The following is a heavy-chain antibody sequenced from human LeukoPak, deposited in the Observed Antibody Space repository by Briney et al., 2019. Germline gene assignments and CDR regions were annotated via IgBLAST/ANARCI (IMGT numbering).Heavy chain of an antibody. Sequence: GRSLRLSCAASGFTFCSYGRHWVRQAPGKGLEWVAVIWYDGSNKYYADSVKGRFTISRDNSKNTLYLQMNSLRAEDTAVYYCARYPRSGGSSHYWGRGTLVTVSS. CDR1: GFTFCSYG. CDR2: IWYDGSNK. V-gene: IGHV3-33*01. D-gene: IGHD1-26*01. CDR3: ARYPRSGGSSHY. J-gene: IGHJ4*02.